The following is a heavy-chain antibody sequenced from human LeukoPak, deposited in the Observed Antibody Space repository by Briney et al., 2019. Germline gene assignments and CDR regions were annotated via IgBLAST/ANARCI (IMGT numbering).Heavy chain of an antibody. CDR3: ARGRYSITMVRGTPLDV. CDR2: IYYSGST. D-gene: IGHD3-10*01. CDR1: GGSISSGGYY. Sequence: SETLSLTCTVSGGSISSGGYYWSWIRQHPGKGLEWIGYIYYSGSTYYNPSLRSRVTISVDTSKNQFSLKLSSVTAADTAVYYCARGRYSITMVRGTPLDVWGQGTTVTVSS. J-gene: IGHJ6*02. V-gene: IGHV4-31*03.